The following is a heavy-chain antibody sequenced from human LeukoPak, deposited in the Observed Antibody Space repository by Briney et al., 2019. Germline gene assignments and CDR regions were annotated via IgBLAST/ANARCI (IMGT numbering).Heavy chain of an antibody. CDR3: AKDHLVVVVAATYFDY. CDR1: GFTFSSYA. D-gene: IGHD2-15*01. CDR2: ISYDGSNK. Sequence: GGSLRLSCAASGFTFSSYAMHWVRQAPGKGLEWVAVISYDGSNKYYADSVKGRFTISRDNSKNTLYLQMNSLRAEDTAVYYCAKDHLVVVVAATYFDYWGQGTLVTVSS. V-gene: IGHV3-30-3*01. J-gene: IGHJ4*02.